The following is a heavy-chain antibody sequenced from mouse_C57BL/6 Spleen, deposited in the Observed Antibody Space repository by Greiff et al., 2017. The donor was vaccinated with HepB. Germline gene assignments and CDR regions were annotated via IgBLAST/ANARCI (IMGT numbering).Heavy chain of an antibody. D-gene: IGHD4-1*01. Sequence: QVQLQQSGAELVRPGASVTLSCKASGYTFTDYEMHWVKQTPVHGLEWIGAIDPETGGTAYNQKFKGKAILTADKSSSTAYMELRSLTSEDSAVYYCTRETGTRYFDDWGQGTTLTVSS. CDR2: IDPETGGT. J-gene: IGHJ2*01. V-gene: IGHV1-15*01. CDR3: TRETGTRYFDD. CDR1: GYTFTDYE.